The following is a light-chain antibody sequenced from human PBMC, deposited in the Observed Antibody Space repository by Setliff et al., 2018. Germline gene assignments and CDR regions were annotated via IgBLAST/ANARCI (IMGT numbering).Light chain of an antibody. CDR2: EVS. CDR3: CSYAGSYTYV. V-gene: IGLV2-14*01. Sequence: QSVLAQPASVSGSPGQSITISCTGTSSGVGDYKYVSWYQQLPGKAPKLIIFEVSNRPSGIPNRFSGSKSGNTASLTISGLQAEDEADYYCCSYAGSYTYVFGTGTKVTVL. J-gene: IGLJ1*01. CDR1: SSGVGDYKY.